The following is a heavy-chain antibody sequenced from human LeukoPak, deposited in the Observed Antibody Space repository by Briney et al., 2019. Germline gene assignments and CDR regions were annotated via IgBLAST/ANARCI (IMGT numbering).Heavy chain of an antibody. CDR1: GGTFSSYA. Sequence: SVKVSCKASGGTFSSYAISWVRQAPGQGLEWMGRIIPILGIANYAQKFQGRVTITADKSTSTAYMELSSLRSEDTAVYYCARDELTRTMVRADAFDIWGQGTMVTVSS. V-gene: IGHV1-69*04. CDR2: IIPILGIA. D-gene: IGHD3-10*01. CDR3: ARDELTRTMVRADAFDI. J-gene: IGHJ3*02.